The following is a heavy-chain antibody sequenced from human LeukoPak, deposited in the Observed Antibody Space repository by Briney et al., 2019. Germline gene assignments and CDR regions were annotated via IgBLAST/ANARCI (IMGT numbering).Heavy chain of an antibody. CDR1: GLTFSTSG. D-gene: IGHD1-14*01. CDR2: IGPTGFDR. V-gene: IGHV3-21*06. J-gene: IGHJ4*02. CDR3: ATETNGRHYDY. Sequence: PGGSLRLSCTTSGLTFSTSGFNWVRQAPGKGLEWVASIGPTGFDRYHADSIKGRFPISRDSANNFLYLQMDSLRAEDTAVYYCATETNGRHYDYWGQGTLLTVSS.